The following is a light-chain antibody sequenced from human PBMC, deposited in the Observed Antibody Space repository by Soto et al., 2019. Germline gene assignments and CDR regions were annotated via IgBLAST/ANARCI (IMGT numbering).Light chain of an antibody. CDR1: SSDVGAHNF. J-gene: IGLJ1*01. CDR3: NSYTSSKTYV. V-gene: IGLV2-14*01. CDR2: EVS. Sequence: QSVLTQPAAVSGSPGQAITISCSGSSSDVGAHNFVSWYQHHPGKAPKLMIYEVSNRPSGVSNRFYGSKSGNTASLTISGLQAEDEADYYCNSYTSSKTYVFGSGTKVTVL.